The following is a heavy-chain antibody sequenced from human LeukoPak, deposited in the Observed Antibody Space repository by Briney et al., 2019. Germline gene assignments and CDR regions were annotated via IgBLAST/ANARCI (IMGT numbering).Heavy chain of an antibody. J-gene: IGHJ5*02. Sequence: GGSLRLSCAASGFTFSSYWMSWVRQAPVKGLEWVANIKQEGSEKNYVDSVKGRFTISRDNAKNSLYLQMNSLRGEDMAVYYCARAKRGNWFDPWGQGTLVHVSS. D-gene: IGHD3-10*01. V-gene: IGHV3-7*01. CDR3: ARAKRGNWFDP. CDR2: IKQEGSEK. CDR1: GFTFSSYW.